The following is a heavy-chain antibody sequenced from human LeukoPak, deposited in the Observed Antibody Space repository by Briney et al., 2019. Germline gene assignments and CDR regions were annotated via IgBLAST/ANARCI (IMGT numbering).Heavy chain of an antibody. J-gene: IGHJ4*01. Sequence: GGSLSLSCEDAGFTYDDYAMDWVRQAAGKGLEWVSLISGDGGSTYYGDSVKGRFTISRDNSKNSLYLQTKSLRTEDPALYSCAKVAGYSGYDFDYWGHGTLVTVSS. D-gene: IGHD5-12*01. CDR3: AKVAGYSGYDFDY. CDR2: ISGDGGST. CDR1: GFTYDDYA. V-gene: IGHV3-43*02.